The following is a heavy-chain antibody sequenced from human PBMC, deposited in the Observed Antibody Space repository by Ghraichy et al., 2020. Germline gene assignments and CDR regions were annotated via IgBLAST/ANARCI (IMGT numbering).Heavy chain of an antibody. V-gene: IGHV1-18*01. CDR3: ARGGPLEAYGSSFDD. CDR2: ISAKNGHT. D-gene: IGHD3-10*01. Sequence: ASVKVSCKSSDDSFSRYDFAWVRQAPGQGLEWMGWISAKNGHTKYAQKFQGRVTMTTDTSTRTVYMEMKSLRSDDTAVYFCARGGPLEAYGSSFDDWGQGTLVIVSS. J-gene: IGHJ4*02. CDR1: DDSFSRYD.